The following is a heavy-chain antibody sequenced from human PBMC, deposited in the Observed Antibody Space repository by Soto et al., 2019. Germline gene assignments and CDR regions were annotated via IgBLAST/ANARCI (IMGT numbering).Heavy chain of an antibody. CDR1: GASVNSGDYY. CDR2: IHYSETI. J-gene: IGHJ3*01. D-gene: IGHD3-22*01. CDR3: ARAHRYYDYHDV. V-gene: IGHV4-30-4*01. Sequence: QVQLQESGPGLVKASQTLSLTCTVSGASVNSGDYYWSWVRQPPGRGLEWIGYIHYSETIYYNSSLKSRVQTLVERLKNQFSLEVSSVTAEDTAVYYCARAHRYYDYHDVWGQGTTGTASS.